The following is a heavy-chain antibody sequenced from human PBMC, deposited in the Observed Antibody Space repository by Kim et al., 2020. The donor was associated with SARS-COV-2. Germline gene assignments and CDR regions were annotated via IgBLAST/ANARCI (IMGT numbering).Heavy chain of an antibody. V-gene: IGHV1-18*01. CDR3: ATVAGGYNWNYFDY. D-gene: IGHD1-20*01. Sequence: ASVKVSCKASGYAFNTSGFSWVRQAPGQGLERMGWISAYNGKTNFAQKFQGRVTMTTDTSTSTAYMELRSLRSDDTAVYYCATVAGGYNWNYFDYWGQGTLVTVSS. CDR2: ISAYNGKT. J-gene: IGHJ4*02. CDR1: GYAFNTSG.